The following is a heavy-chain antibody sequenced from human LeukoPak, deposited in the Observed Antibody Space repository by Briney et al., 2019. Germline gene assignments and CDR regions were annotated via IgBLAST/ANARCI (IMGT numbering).Heavy chain of an antibody. V-gene: IGHV1-18*04. CDR3: ARGMFGVVSKIDYYFYYMDV. Sequence: ASVKVSCKASGYRFISYGISWVRQAPGEGLEWMGWIGANSGNTNSAQKFQGRLTMTTDTSTTTAYMELRSLRSDDTAVYYCARGMFGVVSKIDYYFYYMDVWGEGTTVTVSS. CDR2: IGANSGNT. J-gene: IGHJ6*03. CDR1: GYRFISYG. D-gene: IGHD3-3*01.